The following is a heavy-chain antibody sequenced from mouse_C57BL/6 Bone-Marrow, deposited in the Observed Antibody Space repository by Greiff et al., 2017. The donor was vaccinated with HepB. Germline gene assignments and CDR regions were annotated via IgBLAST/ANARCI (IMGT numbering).Heavy chain of an antibody. J-gene: IGHJ3*01. D-gene: IGHD5-2*01. CDR1: GYTFTSYW. CDR2: IYPGSGST. CDR3: AREEEYGAWFAF. Sequence: QVQLQQSGAELVKPGASVKMSCKASGYTFTSYWITWVKQRPGQGLEWIGDIYPGSGSTNYNEKFKSKATLTVDTSSSTAYMQLSSLTSEDSAVYYCAREEEYGAWFAFWDQGNLVTVSA. V-gene: IGHV1-55*01.